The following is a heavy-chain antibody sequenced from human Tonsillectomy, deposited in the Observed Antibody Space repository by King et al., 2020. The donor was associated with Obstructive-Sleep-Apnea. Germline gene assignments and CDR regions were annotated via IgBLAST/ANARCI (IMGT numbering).Heavy chain of an antibody. Sequence: VQLQESGPGLVKPSETLSLTCTVSGGSISNNYWSWIRQSPGSGLEWIGNIFSGGSTDYNPSLKSRVTISLDTSKNQFSLKVTSVTAADTAMYYCARRLWTNWFDPWGQGTLVTVSS. CDR2: IFSGGST. J-gene: IGHJ5*02. V-gene: IGHV4-59*08. CDR1: GGSISNNY. CDR3: ARRLWTNWFDP. D-gene: IGHD2-21*01.